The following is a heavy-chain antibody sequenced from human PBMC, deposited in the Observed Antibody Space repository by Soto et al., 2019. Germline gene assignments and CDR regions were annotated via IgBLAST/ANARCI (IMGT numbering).Heavy chain of an antibody. CDR3: TKESRNYPAGAFEI. CDR2: LRWNSDNI. J-gene: IGHJ3*02. D-gene: IGHD1-7*01. Sequence: EVRLVESGGGLVQPGRSLRLSCAASGFSFDDYAMHWVRQAPGKGLEWVSGLRWNSDNIGYADSVKGRFTISRDNAKNSLYLQMNSLRAEDTALYYCTKESRNYPAGAFEIWGQGTTVTVSS. CDR1: GFSFDDYA. V-gene: IGHV3-9*01.